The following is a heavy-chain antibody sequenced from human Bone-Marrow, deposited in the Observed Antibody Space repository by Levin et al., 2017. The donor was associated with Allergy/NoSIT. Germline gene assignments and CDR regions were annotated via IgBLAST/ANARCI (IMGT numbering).Heavy chain of an antibody. CDR3: ARLLGDSVYDLS. Sequence: KISCKLSGGAFTSYTISWVRQAPGQGLEWMGGVTPILDTSIYAERFQGRVTITADEPTRTTSMELRSLRSADTALYYCARLLGDSVYDLSWGQGTLVTVSS. V-gene: IGHV1-69*01. D-gene: IGHD5/OR15-5a*01. CDR2: VTPILDTS. J-gene: IGHJ4*02. CDR1: GGAFTSYT.